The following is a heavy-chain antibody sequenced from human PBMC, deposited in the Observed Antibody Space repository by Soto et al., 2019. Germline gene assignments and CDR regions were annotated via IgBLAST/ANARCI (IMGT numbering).Heavy chain of an antibody. Sequence: QITLKESGPTLVKPTQTLTLTCTFSAFSLSTGGVGVGWIRQPPGKALEGLAPIYWDDDKRYSPSLRSRLTITKDTSKNQVVLTMTNMDPVDTATYYCIQSRCGGDCLQSYASYYYYGMDVWGQGTTVTVSS. CDR1: AFSLSTGGVG. CDR3: IQSRCGGDCLQSYASYYYYGMDV. J-gene: IGHJ6*02. D-gene: IGHD2-21*02. V-gene: IGHV2-5*02. CDR2: IYWDDDK.